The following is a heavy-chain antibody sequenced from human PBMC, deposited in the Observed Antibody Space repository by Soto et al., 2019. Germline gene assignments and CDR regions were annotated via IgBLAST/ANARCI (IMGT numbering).Heavy chain of an antibody. J-gene: IGHJ5*02. V-gene: IGHV4-4*07. CDR3: VRDGTKNLRDRFEP. Sequence: QVVLQESGPGVVKPSDTLSLTCNVSGASLSRYYWSWIRQPPGKGLEWIGRIYASGYTDYNPSLKSRISMSVDMSKKQFSLTLRSVTAADTAIYYCVRDGTKNLRDRFEPWGRGILVTVSS. CDR2: IYASGYT. CDR1: GASLSRYY. D-gene: IGHD1-26*01.